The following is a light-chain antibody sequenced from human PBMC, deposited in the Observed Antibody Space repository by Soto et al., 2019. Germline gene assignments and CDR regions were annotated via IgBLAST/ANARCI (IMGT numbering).Light chain of an antibody. CDR3: QQYNTYSRT. V-gene: IGKV1-5*03. Sequence: DIQMTQSPSTLSASVGDRVTISCRASQSISSWLAWYQQKPGKAPRLLIYKASTLQSGVPLRFSGSGSGTEFTLTISSLQPDDFATYYCQQYNTYSRTFGQGTKVEIE. CDR2: KAS. J-gene: IGKJ1*01. CDR1: QSISSW.